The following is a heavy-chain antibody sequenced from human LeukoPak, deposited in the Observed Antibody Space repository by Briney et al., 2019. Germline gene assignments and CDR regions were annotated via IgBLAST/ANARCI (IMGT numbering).Heavy chain of an antibody. CDR1: GLAFSAYK. J-gene: IGHJ4*02. Sequence: GGSLRLSCAASGLAFSAYKMHWVRQAPRKGLVWVSRISTDGYTTDYADFVQGRFTASRDNTKNTWSLEMNSLRAEDTAVYYCARAQTTVAYPFLYWGQGTLVTVSS. D-gene: IGHD4-23*01. V-gene: IGHV3-74*01. CDR3: ARAQTTVAYPFLY. CDR2: ISTDGYTT.